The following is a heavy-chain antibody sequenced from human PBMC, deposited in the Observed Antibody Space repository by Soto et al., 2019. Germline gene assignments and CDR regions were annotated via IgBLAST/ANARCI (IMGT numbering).Heavy chain of an antibody. V-gene: IGHV1-69*02. CDR1: GGTFSSYT. CDR3: ARGIAAGSSFDP. J-gene: IGHJ5*02. CDR2: IIPILGIA. D-gene: IGHD6-13*01. Sequence: ASVKVSCKASGGTFSSYTISWVRQAPGQGLEWMGRIIPILGIANYAQKFQGRVTITADKSTSTAYMELSSLRSEDTAVYYCARGIAAGSSFDPWGQGTLVTVSS.